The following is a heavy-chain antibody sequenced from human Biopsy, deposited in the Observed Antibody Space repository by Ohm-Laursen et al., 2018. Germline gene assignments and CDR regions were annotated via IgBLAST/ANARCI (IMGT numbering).Heavy chain of an antibody. J-gene: IGHJ2*01. CDR1: GGTFTNHA. Sequence: SVKVSCKASGGTFTNHAVGWVRQAPGQGLEWVGSSIPLFNTANYADKFQGRVTLTADKSTTTAYMELSSLRYEDTAIYYCARFPLGAYDDSGSYRAVEHWYFDLWGRGTLVTVSS. CDR3: ARFPLGAYDDSGSYRAVEHWYFDL. D-gene: IGHD3-22*01. CDR2: SIPLFNTA. V-gene: IGHV1-69*06.